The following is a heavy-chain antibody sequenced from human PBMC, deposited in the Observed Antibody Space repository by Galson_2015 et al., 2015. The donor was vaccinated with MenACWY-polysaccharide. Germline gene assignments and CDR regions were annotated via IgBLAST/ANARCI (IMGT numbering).Heavy chain of an antibody. CDR2: ISGGGSTI. V-gene: IGHV3-11*01. D-gene: IGHD2-2*01. CDR3: ARECSSTNCYIDY. Sequence: SLRLSCAASGFTFSDYYMSWIRQAPGKGLEWVSYISGGGSTIYYGDSVKGRFTISRDNAKNSLYLQMNSLRVEDTAVYYCARECSSTNCYIDYWGQGTLVTVSS. CDR1: GFTFSDYY. J-gene: IGHJ4*02.